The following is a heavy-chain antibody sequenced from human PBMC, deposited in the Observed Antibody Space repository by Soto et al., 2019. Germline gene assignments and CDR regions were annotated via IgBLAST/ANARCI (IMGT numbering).Heavy chain of an antibody. CDR1: GFTFSSYG. V-gene: IGHV3-33*01. CDR2: IWYDGSNK. Sequence: PGGSLRLSCAASGFTFSSYGMHWVRQAPGKGLGWVAVIWYDGSNKYYADSVKGRFTISRDNSKSTLYLQMNSLRAEDTAVYYCARDNPLFAAAGTSPDYWGQGTLVTVSS. D-gene: IGHD6-13*01. CDR3: ARDNPLFAAAGTSPDY. J-gene: IGHJ4*02.